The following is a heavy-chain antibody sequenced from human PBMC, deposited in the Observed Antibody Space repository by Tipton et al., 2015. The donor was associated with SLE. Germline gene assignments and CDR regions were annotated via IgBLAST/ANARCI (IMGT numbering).Heavy chain of an antibody. D-gene: IGHD2-8*01. CDR2: ISGGGSST. CDR3: ARDPLWVMVYAAAFDI. Sequence: SLRLSCAASGFSFSSYAMTWVRQAPGKGLEWVSAISGGGSSTFYADSVKGRFTISRDNPKNTLYLQMNSLRAEDTAVYFCARDPLWVMVYAAAFDIWGQGTMVTVSS. J-gene: IGHJ3*02. V-gene: IGHV3-23*01. CDR1: GFSFSSYA.